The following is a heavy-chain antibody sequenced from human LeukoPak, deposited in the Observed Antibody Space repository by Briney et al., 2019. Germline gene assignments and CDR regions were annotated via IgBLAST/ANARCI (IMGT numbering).Heavy chain of an antibody. V-gene: IGHV4-34*01. D-gene: IGHD3-3*01. CDR2: INHSGST. CDR1: GGSFSGYY. J-gene: IGHJ4*02. CDR3: ARTFRESYYDFWSGYSTLDY. Sequence: SETLSLTCAVYGGSFSGYYWSWIRQTPGKGLEWIGEINHSGSTNYNPSLKSRVAISVDTSKNQFSLKLSSVTAADTAVYYCARTFRESYYDFWSGYSTLDYWGQGTLVTVSS.